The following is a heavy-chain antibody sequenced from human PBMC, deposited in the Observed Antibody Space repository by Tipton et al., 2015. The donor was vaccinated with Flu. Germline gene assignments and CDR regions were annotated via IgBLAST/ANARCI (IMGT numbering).Heavy chain of an antibody. V-gene: IGHV5-51*01. Sequence: QLVQSGAEVKKAGESLKISCKGSGYRFSDYWIVWVRQMPGKGLEWMGIIYPDDSEMRYSPSFRGQVTISADKSISTAYLQWSSLKASDPAVYYCARFSGPSFAGNWFAPWGQGTLVTVSS. CDR1: GYRFSDYW. D-gene: IGHD6-25*01. J-gene: IGHJ5*02. CDR2: IYPDDSEM. CDR3: ARFSGPSFAGNWFAP.